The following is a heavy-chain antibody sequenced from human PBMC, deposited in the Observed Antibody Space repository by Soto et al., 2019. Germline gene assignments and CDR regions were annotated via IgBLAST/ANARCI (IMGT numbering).Heavy chain of an antibody. V-gene: IGHV4-34*01. J-gene: IGHJ3*01. CDR3: ARGSQYDVSRGYADSFDV. Sequence: SETLSLTCAVYGGSFSGYYWSWFRQPPGKGLEWIGEINHSGNINYNPSLKSRVTVSVDTSKNQFSLKLNSMTAADTAVYYCARGSQYDVSRGYADSFDVWGQGTMVTVSS. D-gene: IGHD3-3*01. CDR2: INHSGNI. CDR1: GGSFSGYY.